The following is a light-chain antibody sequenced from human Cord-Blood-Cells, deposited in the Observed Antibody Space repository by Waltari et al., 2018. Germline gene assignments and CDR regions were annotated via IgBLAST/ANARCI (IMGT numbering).Light chain of an antibody. Sequence: DIQMTQPPSYLTPSVADRVTITCRASQTISSYLIWYQQKPGKAPKLLIYAASSLQSGVPSRFSGSGSGTDFTLTISSLQPEDFATYYCQQNYSTPLTFGRGTKVEIK. J-gene: IGKJ4*01. CDR1: QTISSY. CDR2: AAS. CDR3: QQNYSTPLT. V-gene: IGKV1-39*01.